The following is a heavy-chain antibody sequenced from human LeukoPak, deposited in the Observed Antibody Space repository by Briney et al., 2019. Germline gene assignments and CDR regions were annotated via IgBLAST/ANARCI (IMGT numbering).Heavy chain of an antibody. J-gene: IGHJ6*01. D-gene: IGHD3-9*01. CDR3: AREGTGALRYFDWLAPGYYYGMAV. Sequence: GGSLRLSCGASGFTFSSYWMHWVPQAPGKGRVWGSRINSDGSSTSYADSVKGRFTHSRDNAKNTLYLQMNSLRAEDTAVYYCAREGTGALRYFDWLAPGYYYGMAVWGEGTT. V-gene: IGHV3-74*01. CDR1: GFTFSSYW. CDR2: INSDGSST.